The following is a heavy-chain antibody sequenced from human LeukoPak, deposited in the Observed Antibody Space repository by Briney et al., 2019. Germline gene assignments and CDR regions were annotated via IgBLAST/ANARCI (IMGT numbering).Heavy chain of an antibody. CDR1: GYSFTSYW. D-gene: IGHD4-17*01. Sequence: GESLQVSCQGSGYSFTSYWIGWVRQMPGKGLEWMGIIYPGDSDTRYSPSFQGQVTISADKSISTAYLQWSSLKASDTAMYYCARSSGDPYFDYWGQGTLVTVSS. CDR2: IYPGDSDT. V-gene: IGHV5-51*01. CDR3: ARSSGDPYFDY. J-gene: IGHJ4*02.